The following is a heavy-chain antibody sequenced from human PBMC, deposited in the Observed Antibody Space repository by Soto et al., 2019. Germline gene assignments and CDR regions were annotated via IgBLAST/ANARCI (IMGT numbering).Heavy chain of an antibody. Sequence: SLRLSCAASGFTFSHAWMSWVRQAPGKGLEWVSSISSSSSYIYYADSVKGRFTISRDNAKNSLYLQMNSLRAEDTAVYYCARAGDYYDSSGPYAFDIWGQGTMVTVSS. V-gene: IGHV3-21*01. CDR1: GFTFSHAW. D-gene: IGHD3-22*01. CDR3: ARAGDYYDSSGPYAFDI. J-gene: IGHJ3*02. CDR2: ISSSSSYI.